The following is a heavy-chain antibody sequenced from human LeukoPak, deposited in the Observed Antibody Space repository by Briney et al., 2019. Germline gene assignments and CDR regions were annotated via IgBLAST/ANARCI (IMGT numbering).Heavy chain of an antibody. CDR3: ARAVDYYDRVDY. D-gene: IGHD3-22*01. Sequence: SETLSLTCTVSGGSISSYYWSWIRQPPGKGLEWIRYIYYSGSTNYNPSLKSRVTISVDTSKNQFSLKLSSVTAADTAVYYCARAVDYYDRVDYWGQGTLVTVSS. CDR1: GGSISSYY. J-gene: IGHJ4*02. CDR2: IYYSGST. V-gene: IGHV4-59*01.